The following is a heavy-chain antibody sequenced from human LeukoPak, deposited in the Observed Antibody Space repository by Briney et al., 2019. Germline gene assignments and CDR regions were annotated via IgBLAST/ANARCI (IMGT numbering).Heavy chain of an antibody. Sequence: SETLSLTCTVSGGSISDYYWSWIRQSPGKGPVWIGYMYYSGSTNYNPSLESRITISIDMSNNQFSLTLSSVTAADTALYYCARHFTYYYDSSGYPRDAFDIWGQGTMVTVSS. D-gene: IGHD3-22*01. CDR2: MYYSGST. CDR3: ARHFTYYYDSSGYPRDAFDI. V-gene: IGHV4-59*08. J-gene: IGHJ3*02. CDR1: GGSISDYY.